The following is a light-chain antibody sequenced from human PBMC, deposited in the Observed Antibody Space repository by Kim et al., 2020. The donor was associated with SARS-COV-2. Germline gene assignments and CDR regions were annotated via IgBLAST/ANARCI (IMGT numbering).Light chain of an antibody. J-gene: IGKJ2*01. CDR2: DAS. Sequence: DIQMTQSLSSLSASVGDRVTITCQASQDISNYLNWYQQKPGKAPKLLIYDASNLATGVPSRFSGSGSGTDFTFTISSLQPEDIATYYCQQCYSLPRTFGQGTKLEI. CDR1: QDISNY. CDR3: QQCYSLPRT. V-gene: IGKV1-33*01.